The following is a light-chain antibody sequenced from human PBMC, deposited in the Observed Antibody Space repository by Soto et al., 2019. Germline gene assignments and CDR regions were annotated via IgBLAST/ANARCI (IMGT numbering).Light chain of an antibody. CDR2: GAS. J-gene: IGKJ5*01. Sequence: EIVMTQSPANLSGSPGERASISWRARQSVSSNLAWYQQTTGKAPRLLIYGASTRATGIPARFSGSESGKEFTLTISSLQSEEFAGYYCQQYNNWPPKITLDQGTRLEIK. CDR1: QSVSSN. CDR3: QQYNNWPPKIT. V-gene: IGKV3-15*01.